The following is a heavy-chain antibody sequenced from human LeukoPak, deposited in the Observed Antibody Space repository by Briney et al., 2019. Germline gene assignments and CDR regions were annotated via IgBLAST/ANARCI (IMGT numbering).Heavy chain of an antibody. V-gene: IGHV4-4*02. CDR3: AGLVGRYSSGLYYYYFDY. D-gene: IGHD3-22*01. CDR1: GDSINSFDL. Sequence: SETLSLTCTVSGDSINSFDLWSWARQPPGKGLEWIGEMYLSGTTHSNPSVKSRVTISIDKSKNQFFLNLSSVTAADTAVYYCAGLVGRYSSGLYYYYFDYWGEGTLVTVSS. J-gene: IGHJ4*02. CDR2: MYLSGTT.